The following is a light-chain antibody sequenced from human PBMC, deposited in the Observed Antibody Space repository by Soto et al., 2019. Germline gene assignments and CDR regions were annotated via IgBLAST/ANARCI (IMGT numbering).Light chain of an antibody. CDR3: QQYIDWPPGT. CDR1: QSVSSS. CDR2: DTS. J-gene: IGKJ1*01. Sequence: EIVVTQSPATLSVSPGERVTLSCRASQSVSSSLAWYQQRPGQAPRLLIYDTSTRAAGISARFSGSGSGTEFTPTISSLQSEDFAVYYCQQYIDWPPGTFGQGTAVEIK. V-gene: IGKV3-15*01.